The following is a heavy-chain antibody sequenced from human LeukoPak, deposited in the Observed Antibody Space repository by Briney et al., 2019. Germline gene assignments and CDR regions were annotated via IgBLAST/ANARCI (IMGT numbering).Heavy chain of an antibody. D-gene: IGHD5-12*01. CDR2: INPNSGGT. CDR3: ARDLVFAGGGYSGYDTPNWFDP. CDR1: GYTFTGYY. V-gene: IGHV1-2*02. J-gene: IGHJ5*02. Sequence: ASVKVSCKASGYTFTGYYMHWVRQAPGQGIEWMGWINPNSGGTNYAQKFQGRVTMTRDTSISTAYMELSRLRSDDTAVYYCARDLVFAGGGYSGYDTPNWFDPWGQGTLVTVSS.